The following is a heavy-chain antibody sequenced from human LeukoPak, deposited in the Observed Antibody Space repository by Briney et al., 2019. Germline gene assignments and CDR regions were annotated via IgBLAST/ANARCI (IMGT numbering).Heavy chain of an antibody. Sequence: PSETLSLTCTVSGGSISSSSYYWGWIRQPPGKGLEWIGSIYYSGSTYYNPSLKSRVTISVDMSKNQFSLKLSSVTAADTAVYYCARPSSWFGELFGYWGQGTLVTVSS. CDR3: ARPSSWFGELFGY. V-gene: IGHV4-39*01. CDR2: IYYSGST. J-gene: IGHJ4*02. CDR1: GGSISSSSYY. D-gene: IGHD3-10*01.